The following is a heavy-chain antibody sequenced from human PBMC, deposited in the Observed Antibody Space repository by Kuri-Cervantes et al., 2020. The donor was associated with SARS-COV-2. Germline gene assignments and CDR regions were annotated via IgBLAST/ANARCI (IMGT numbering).Heavy chain of an antibody. CDR3: ARDRDASGWSGVFDI. J-gene: IGHJ3*02. V-gene: IGHV3-21*01. CDR1: GFTFSSYS. CDR2: ISSSSSYI. D-gene: IGHD6-19*01. Sequence: GESLKISCAASGFTFSSYSMNWVRQAPGKGLEWVSSISSSSSYIYYADSVKGRFTISRDNAKNSLYLQVNSLRAEDSAVYYCARDRDASGWSGVFDIWGQGTMVTVSS.